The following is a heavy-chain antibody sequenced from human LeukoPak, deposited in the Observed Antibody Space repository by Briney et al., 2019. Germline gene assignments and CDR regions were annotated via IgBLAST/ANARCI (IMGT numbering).Heavy chain of an antibody. CDR3: ARTIAAAGPALIDY. Sequence: GASLKISCKGSGSNFPRYWIGWGRQRPGKGLEWMGIIYPDDADTRFSPSFQGQVTISADKSISTAYLQWSSLKASDTAMYYCARTIAAAGPALIDYWGQAGLVTASS. J-gene: IGHJ4*02. D-gene: IGHD6-13*01. CDR2: IYPDDADT. CDR1: GSNFPRYW. V-gene: IGHV5-51*01.